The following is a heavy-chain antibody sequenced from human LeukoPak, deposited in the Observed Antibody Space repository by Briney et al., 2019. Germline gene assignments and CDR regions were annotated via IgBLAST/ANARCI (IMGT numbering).Heavy chain of an antibody. CDR1: GGSISNYY. V-gene: IGHV4-59*08. CDR2: IYYSGST. Sequence: SETLSLTCTGSGGSISNYYWIWIRHPPGKGLKWIGYIYYSGSTNYNPSLNSRVTISVDTSNNPLSLKLSSVNAAEKAVYYCGRHFADDFWSGYGYWGQGILVTVSS. D-gene: IGHD3-3*01. J-gene: IGHJ4*02. CDR3: GRHFADDFWSGYGY.